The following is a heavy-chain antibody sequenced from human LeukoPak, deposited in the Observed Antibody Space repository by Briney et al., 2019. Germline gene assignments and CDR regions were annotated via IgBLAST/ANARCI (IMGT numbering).Heavy chain of an antibody. D-gene: IGHD6-13*01. CDR1: GYTFTDYY. J-gene: IGHJ4*02. CDR2: NNPNSGGT. CDR3: AKLSSNWYHFDY. Sequence: ASLKVSCKASGYTFTDYYMHWVRQAPGQGLEWMGWNNPNSGGTSYAQKFQGRVTMTRDTSITTAYMELSRLRSDDTAVYYCAKLSSNWYHFDYWGQGTLVTVSS. V-gene: IGHV1-2*02.